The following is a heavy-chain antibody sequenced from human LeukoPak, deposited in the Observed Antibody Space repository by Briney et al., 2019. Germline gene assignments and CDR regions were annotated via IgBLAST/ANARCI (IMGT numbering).Heavy chain of an antibody. J-gene: IGHJ5*02. Sequence: SETLSPTCAVYGGSFSGYYWTWVRQPPGKGLEWIGEISHSGSTRYSPSLQRRITISVDTSKNQFSLKLSSVTAADTAVYYCARGRTNGIAAAGTNWFDPWGQGTLVTVSS. CDR3: ARGRTNGIAAAGTNWFDP. CDR1: GGSFSGYY. V-gene: IGHV4-34*01. CDR2: ISHSGST. D-gene: IGHD6-13*01.